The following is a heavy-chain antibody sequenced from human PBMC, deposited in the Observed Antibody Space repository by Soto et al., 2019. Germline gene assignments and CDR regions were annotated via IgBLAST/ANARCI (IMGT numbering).Heavy chain of an antibody. J-gene: IGHJ4*02. CDR2: INAGNGNT. D-gene: IGHD2-21*02. Sequence: QVQLVQSGAEEKKPGASVKVSCKASGYTFTSYAMHWVRQAPGQRLEWMGWINAGNGNTKYSQKFQGRVTITRDTSARPAYMELSSLRCEDTAVYYCAKSIVVVTALDYWGQATLVTVSS. CDR1: GYTFTSYA. V-gene: IGHV1-3*05. CDR3: AKSIVVVTALDY.